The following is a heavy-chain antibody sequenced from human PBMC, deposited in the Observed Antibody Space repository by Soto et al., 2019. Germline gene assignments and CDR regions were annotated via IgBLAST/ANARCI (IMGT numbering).Heavy chain of an antibody. Sequence: QVQLVQSGAEVKKPGSSVKVSCKASGGTFSSYAISWVRQAPGQGLEWMGGIIPIFGTANYAQKFQGRVTITADEFTSTAYMEPSSLRSDDTAVYYCARDYEDYNPYYYYYGMDVWGQGTTVTVSS. J-gene: IGHJ6*02. CDR2: IIPIFGTA. CDR3: ARDYEDYNPYYYYYGMDV. CDR1: GGTFSSYA. V-gene: IGHV1-69*12. D-gene: IGHD4-4*01.